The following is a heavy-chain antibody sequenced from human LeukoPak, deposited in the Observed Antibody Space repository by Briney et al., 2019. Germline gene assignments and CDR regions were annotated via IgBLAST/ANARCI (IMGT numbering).Heavy chain of an antibody. D-gene: IGHD2-21*01. V-gene: IGHV4-61*02. J-gene: IGHJ5*02. CDR2: INSSGST. Sequence: SETLSLTCTVSGGSIGSGSYYWSWIRQPAGKGLEWIGRINSSGSTNYNPSLKSRVTISVDTSKNQFSLKLTSVTAADTALYYCVREVWSHNCFDPWGQGALVTVSS. CDR3: VREVWSHNCFDP. CDR1: GGSIGSGSYY.